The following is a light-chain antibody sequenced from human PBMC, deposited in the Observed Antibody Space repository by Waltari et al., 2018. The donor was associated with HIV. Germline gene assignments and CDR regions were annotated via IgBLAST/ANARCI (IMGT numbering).Light chain of an antibody. V-gene: IGLV2-14*03. CDR1: SSDIGAYNH. CDR3: SSYTASNTLWV. J-gene: IGLJ3*02. Sequence: QSALTQPASVSGSRGQSITMSCTGTSSDIGAYNHVSWFQQRPGKAPKLIIYDVTDRPSGVSKRFSGSKSGITASLTISRLQADDEGDYYCSSYTASNTLWVFGGGTKLTVL. CDR2: DVT.